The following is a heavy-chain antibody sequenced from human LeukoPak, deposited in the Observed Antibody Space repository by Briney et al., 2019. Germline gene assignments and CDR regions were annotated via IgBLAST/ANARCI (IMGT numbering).Heavy chain of an antibody. V-gene: IGHV4-59*08. J-gene: IGHJ6*02. CDR1: GGSISSYY. CDR2: IYYSGST. D-gene: IGHD2-15*01. Sequence: KPSETPSLTCTVSGGSISSYYWSWIRQPPGKGLEWIGYIYYSGSTNYNPSLKSRVTISVDTSKNQFSLKLSSVTAADTAVYYCARVSVVVAPSHYYYGMDVWGQGTTVTVSS. CDR3: ARVSVVVAPSHYYYGMDV.